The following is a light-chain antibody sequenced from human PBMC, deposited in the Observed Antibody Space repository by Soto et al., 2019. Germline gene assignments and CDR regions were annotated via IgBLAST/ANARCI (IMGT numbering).Light chain of an antibody. CDR3: GTWDSSLSADV. CDR2: ETD. V-gene: IGLV1-51*02. J-gene: IGLJ1*01. CDR1: SSDIGNNY. Sequence: QSVLTQPPSVSAAPGQKVTISCSGSSSDIGNNYVSWYQHLPGTAPKLLIYETDKRLSGIPDRFSGSKSGTSATLGITGLQTGDEADYYCGTWDSSLSADVFGTGTKATVL.